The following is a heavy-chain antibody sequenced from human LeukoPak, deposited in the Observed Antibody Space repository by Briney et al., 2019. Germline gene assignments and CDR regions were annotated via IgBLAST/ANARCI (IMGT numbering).Heavy chain of an antibody. Sequence: SETLTLICTVWGDFVSRRSYYWTRIRQPPAKPLDSIGYIYYIGSTNYNPSLRSRLTMSVDTSKNQFSLRLSSVIAADTAVYYCARYYDSTGSFDYWGQGTLVTVSS. D-gene: IGHD3-22*01. CDR2: IYYIGST. J-gene: IGHJ4*02. CDR3: ARYYDSTGSFDY. CDR1: GDFVSRRSYY. V-gene: IGHV4-61*01.